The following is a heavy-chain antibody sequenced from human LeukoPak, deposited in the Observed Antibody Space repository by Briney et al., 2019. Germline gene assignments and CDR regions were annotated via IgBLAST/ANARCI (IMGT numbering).Heavy chain of an antibody. V-gene: IGHV1-69*13. D-gene: IGHD1-7*01. Sequence: SVKVSCKASGGTFSSYAISWVRQAPGQGLEWMGGIIPIFGTANYAQKFQGRVTITADESTSTAYMELSSLRSDDTAVYYCARGWNWNYAFHYYGMDVWGQGTTVTVSS. CDR2: IIPIFGTA. J-gene: IGHJ6*02. CDR1: GGTFSSYA. CDR3: ARGWNWNYAFHYYGMDV.